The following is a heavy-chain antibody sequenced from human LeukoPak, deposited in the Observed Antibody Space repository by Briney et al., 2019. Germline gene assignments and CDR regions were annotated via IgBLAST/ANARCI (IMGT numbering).Heavy chain of an antibody. Sequence: PGGSLRLSCAASGFTFTSYAMSWVRQATGKGLEWVSAISTGAGSTYYADSVKGRFTISRDNSKNTLYLQMNSLRAEDTAVYYCAREGLHDYGDLGCFDYWGQGTLVTVSS. CDR1: GFTFTSYA. CDR2: ISTGAGST. V-gene: IGHV3-23*01. D-gene: IGHD4-17*01. CDR3: AREGLHDYGDLGCFDY. J-gene: IGHJ4*02.